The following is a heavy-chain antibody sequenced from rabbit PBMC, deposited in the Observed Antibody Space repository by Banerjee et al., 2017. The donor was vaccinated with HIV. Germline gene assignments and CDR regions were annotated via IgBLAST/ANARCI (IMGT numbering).Heavy chain of an antibody. Sequence: QEQLVEYGGDLVQPGASLTLTCTASGLDFSSIYWICWVRQAPGKGLEWIACIYASSRGSTYYASWAKGRFTISKTSSTTVTLQMTSLTAADTATYFCARTPASNYWLTRLDLWGPGTLVTVS. CDR3: ARTPASNYWLTRLDL. CDR1: GLDFSSIYW. V-gene: IGHV1S45*01. CDR2: IYASSRGST. J-gene: IGHJ3*01. D-gene: IGHD8-1*01.